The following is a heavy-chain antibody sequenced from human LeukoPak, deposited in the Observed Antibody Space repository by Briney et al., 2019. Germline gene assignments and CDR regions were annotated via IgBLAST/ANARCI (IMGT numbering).Heavy chain of an antibody. CDR2: ISSSSSYT. CDR3: AITAPYYYGSGTVDY. V-gene: IGHV3-11*06. Sequence: GGSLRLSCAASGFTFSDYYMSWIRQAPGKGLEWVSYISSSSSYTNYADSVKGRFTISRDNAKNSLYLQMNSLRAEDTAVYYGAITAPYYYGSGTVDYWGQGSLLTASS. J-gene: IGHJ4*02. CDR1: GFTFSDYY. D-gene: IGHD3-10*01.